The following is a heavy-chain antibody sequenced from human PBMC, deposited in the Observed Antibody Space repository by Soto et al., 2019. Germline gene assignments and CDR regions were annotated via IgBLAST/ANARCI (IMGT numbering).Heavy chain of an antibody. CDR1: GCPIDGCR. CDR2: VYSSGTT. V-gene: IGHV4-4*07. D-gene: IGHD2-2*01. Sequence: SETLGITCGVSGCPIDGCRRGCSRQHAGKALEWIGRVYSSGTTDYNPSLNSRATMSVETSKNQFSLKLSYVTAADTAVYYCTRDIGSSAYAEGYWGQGIQVTAS. CDR3: TRDIGSSAYAEGY. J-gene: IGHJ4*02.